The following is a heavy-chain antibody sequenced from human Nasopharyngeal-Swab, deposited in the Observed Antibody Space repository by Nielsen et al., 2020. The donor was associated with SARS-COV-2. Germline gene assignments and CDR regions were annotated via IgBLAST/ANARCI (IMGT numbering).Heavy chain of an antibody. V-gene: IGHV3-30*18. J-gene: IGHJ4*02. CDR2: ISYDGSNK. D-gene: IGHD3-22*01. CDR3: AKDSSLYYYDSSGFDY. Sequence: GGSLRLSCAASGFTFSSYGMHWVRQAPGQGLEWVAVISYDGSNKYYADSVKGRFTISRDNSKNTLYLQMNSLRAEDTAVYYCAKDSSLYYYDSSGFDYWGQGTLVTVSS. CDR1: GFTFSSYG.